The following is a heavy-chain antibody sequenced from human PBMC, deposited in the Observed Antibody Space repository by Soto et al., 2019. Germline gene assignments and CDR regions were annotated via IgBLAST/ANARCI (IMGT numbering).Heavy chain of an antibody. CDR1: GYTFTSYA. CDR3: ARVASSSWPHNRFDP. D-gene: IGHD6-13*01. Sequence: ASVKVSCKASGYTFTSYAMHWVRQAPGQRLEWMGWINAGNGNTKYSQKFQGRVTITRDTSASTAYMELSSLRSEDTAVYYCARVASSSWPHNRFDPWGQGTLVTVSS. J-gene: IGHJ5*02. V-gene: IGHV1-3*01. CDR2: INAGNGNT.